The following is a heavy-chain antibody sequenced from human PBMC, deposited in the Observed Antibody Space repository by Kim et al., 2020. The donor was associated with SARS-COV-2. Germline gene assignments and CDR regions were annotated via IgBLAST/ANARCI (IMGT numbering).Heavy chain of an antibody. Sequence: SETLSLTCAVYGGSFSGYYWSWIRQPPGKGLEWIGEINHSGSTNYNPSLKSRVTISVDTSKNQFSLKLSSVTAADTAVYFCARGNIAATGVPFDYWGQGT. CDR1: GGSFSGYY. CDR3: ARGNIAATGVPFDY. V-gene: IGHV4-34*01. CDR2: INHSGST. J-gene: IGHJ4*02. D-gene: IGHD6-13*01.